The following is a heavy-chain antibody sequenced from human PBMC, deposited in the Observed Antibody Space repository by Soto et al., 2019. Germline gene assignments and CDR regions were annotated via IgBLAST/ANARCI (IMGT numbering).Heavy chain of an antibody. D-gene: IGHD3-10*01. V-gene: IGHV4-4*07. CDR3: ARQIAAYYYGSGSYRLDP. J-gene: IGHJ5*02. Sequence: SETLSLTCTVSGGSISSYYWSWIRQPAGKGLEWIGRIYTSGSTNYNPSLNSRVTMSVDTSKNQFSLKLSSVTAADTAVYYCARQIAAYYYGSGSYRLDPWGQGTQGTVSA. CDR1: GGSISSYY. CDR2: IYTSGST.